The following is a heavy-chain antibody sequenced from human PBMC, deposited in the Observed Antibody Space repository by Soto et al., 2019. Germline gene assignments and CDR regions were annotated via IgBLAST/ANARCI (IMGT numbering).Heavy chain of an antibody. CDR3: AKGSHYDILTAYHAFDY. Sequence: GGSLRLSCAASGFTFNSYAMNWVRQAPGKGLEWVSSISGGGGGTYYADSVKGRLTISRDNSKNTLYLQMNSLRAEDTALYYCAKGSHYDILTAYHAFDYWGPGTLVTVS. CDR1: GFTFNSYA. J-gene: IGHJ4*02. CDR2: ISGGGGGT. D-gene: IGHD3-9*01. V-gene: IGHV3-23*01.